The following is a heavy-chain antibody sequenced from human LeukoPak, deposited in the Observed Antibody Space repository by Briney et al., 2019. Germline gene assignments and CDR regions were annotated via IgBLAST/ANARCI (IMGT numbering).Heavy chain of an antibody. CDR3: ARVLGYSSSSYYYYYYYYMDV. Sequence: ASVKVSCKASGYTFTGYYMRWVRQAPGQGLEWMGRINPNSGGTNYAQKFQGRVTMTRDTSISTAYMELSRLRSDDTAVYYCARVLGYSSSSYYYYYYYYMDVWGKGTTVTVSS. D-gene: IGHD6-6*01. V-gene: IGHV1-2*06. CDR2: INPNSGGT. J-gene: IGHJ6*03. CDR1: GYTFTGYY.